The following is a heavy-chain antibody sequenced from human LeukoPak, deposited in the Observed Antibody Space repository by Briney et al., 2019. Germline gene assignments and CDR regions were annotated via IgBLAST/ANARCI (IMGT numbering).Heavy chain of an antibody. CDR2: IYHSGST. CDR1: GSSITGGYY. V-gene: IGHV4-38-2*02. Sequence: PSETLSLTCTVSGSSITGGYYWVWIRQPPGKGLEWVGSIYHSGSTYYIPSLKSRVTISVDTSKNQFSLKLSSVTAADTAVYYCARAYCGGDCYNSRGWFDPWGQGTLVTVSS. J-gene: IGHJ5*02. D-gene: IGHD2-21*02. CDR3: ARAYCGGDCYNSRGWFDP.